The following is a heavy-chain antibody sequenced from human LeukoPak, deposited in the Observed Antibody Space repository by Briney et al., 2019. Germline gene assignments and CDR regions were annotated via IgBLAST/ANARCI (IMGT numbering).Heavy chain of an antibody. CDR1: GGSISGYY. CDR2: IYHSGST. Sequence: SETLSLTCTVSGGSISGYYWGWIRQPPGKGLEWIGSIYHSGSTYYNPSLKGRVTISVDTSKNQFSLKLSSVTAADTAVYYCVSGEWFNFDYWGQGTLVTVSS. J-gene: IGHJ4*02. CDR3: VSGEWFNFDY. D-gene: IGHD3-3*01. V-gene: IGHV4-38-2*02.